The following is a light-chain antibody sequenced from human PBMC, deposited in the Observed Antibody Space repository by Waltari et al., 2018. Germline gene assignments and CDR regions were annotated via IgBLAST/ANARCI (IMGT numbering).Light chain of an antibody. V-gene: IGLV2-23*02. Sequence: QSALTQPASVSGSPGQSITISCTGTSSDVGSYNLVAWYQQCPGKAPKVMIYEVSKRPSGVSNRFSGSKSGNTASLTSSGLQAEDEADYYCCSYAGSSTFVFGGGTKLTVL. CDR1: SSDVGSYNL. CDR2: EVS. J-gene: IGLJ2*01. CDR3: CSYAGSSTFV.